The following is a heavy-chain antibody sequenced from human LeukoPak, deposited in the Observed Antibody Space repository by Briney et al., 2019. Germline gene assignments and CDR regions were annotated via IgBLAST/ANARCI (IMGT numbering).Heavy chain of an antibody. J-gene: IGHJ4*02. V-gene: IGHV3-7*01. CDR2: IKQDGSEK. D-gene: IGHD6-19*01. CDR3: ARGFSSGWYRYFDY. Sequence: GGSLRLSCAASGFTVSSNYMSWVRQAPGKGLEWVANIKQDGSEKYYVDSVKGRFTISRDNAKNSLYLQMNSLRAEDTAVYYCARGFSSGWYRYFDYWGQGTLVTVSS. CDR1: GFTVSSNY.